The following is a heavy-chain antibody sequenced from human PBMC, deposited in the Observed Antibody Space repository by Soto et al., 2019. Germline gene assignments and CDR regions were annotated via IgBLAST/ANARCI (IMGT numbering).Heavy chain of an antibody. Sequence: QLQLQESGPGLVKPSETLSLTCTVSGGSISSSSYYWGWIRQPPGKGLEWIGSIYYSGSTYYNPSLKSRVPISVATSKNQFSLKLSSVTAADTAVYYCARERGSSSSAVDYWGQGTLVTVSS. J-gene: IGHJ4*02. D-gene: IGHD6-6*01. CDR2: IYYSGST. V-gene: IGHV4-39*01. CDR1: GGSISSSSYY. CDR3: ARERGSSSSAVDY.